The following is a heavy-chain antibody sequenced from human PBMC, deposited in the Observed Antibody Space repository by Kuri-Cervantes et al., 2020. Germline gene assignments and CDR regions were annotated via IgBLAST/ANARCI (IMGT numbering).Heavy chain of an antibody. CDR1: GGSISSGGYY. Sequence: SETLSLTCTVSGGSISSGGYYWSWIRQHPGKGLEWIGYIYYSGSTYYNPSLKSRVTISVDTSKNQFSLKLSSVTAADTAVYYCASLPSRWAGSSGYFDYWGQGTLVTVSS. V-gene: IGHV4-31*03. J-gene: IGHJ4*02. CDR2: IYYSGST. D-gene: IGHD3-22*01. CDR3: ASLPSRWAGSSGYFDY.